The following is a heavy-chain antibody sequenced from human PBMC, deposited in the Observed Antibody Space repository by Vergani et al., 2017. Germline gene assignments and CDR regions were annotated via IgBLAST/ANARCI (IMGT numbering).Heavy chain of an antibody. V-gene: IGHV4-34*01. J-gene: IGHJ4*02. Sequence: QVQLQQWGAGLLKPSETLSLTCAVYGGSFSGYYWSWIRQPPGKGLEWIGEINHSGSTNYNPSLKSRVTISVDTSKNQFSLKLSSVTAADTAVYYRARGRIAARPRXFDYWGQGTLVTVSS. CDR1: GGSFSGYY. CDR2: INHSGST. CDR3: ARGRIAARPRXFDY. D-gene: IGHD6-6*01.